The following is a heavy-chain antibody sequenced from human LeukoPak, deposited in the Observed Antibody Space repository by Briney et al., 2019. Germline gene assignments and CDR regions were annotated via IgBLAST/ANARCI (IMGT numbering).Heavy chain of an antibody. CDR1: GGSISSYH. J-gene: IGHJ3*02. D-gene: IGHD4-17*01. CDR2: IYYSGST. Sequence: TSETLSLTCTVSGGSISSYHWSWIRQPPGKGLEWIGYIYYSGSTNYNPSLKSRVTISVDTSKNQFSLKLSSVTAADTAVYYCARGKDYGDYAGGAFDIWGQGTMVTVSS. CDR3: ARGKDYGDYAGGAFDI. V-gene: IGHV4-59*01.